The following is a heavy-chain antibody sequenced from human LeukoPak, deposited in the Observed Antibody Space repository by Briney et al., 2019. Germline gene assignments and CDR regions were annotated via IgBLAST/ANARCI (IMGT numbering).Heavy chain of an antibody. CDR2: IGTSSTI. D-gene: IGHD3/OR15-3a*01. Sequence: GGSLRLSCSASGFTFSSYSMNWVRQAPGKGLEWISYIGTSSTIYYPDSVTGRFTISRDNAKSSLFLQMNSLSAEDTAVYYCARERRAGTSYYFDYWGQGTLVTVSS. CDR1: GFTFSSYS. J-gene: IGHJ4*02. CDR3: ARERRAGTSYYFDY. V-gene: IGHV3-48*01.